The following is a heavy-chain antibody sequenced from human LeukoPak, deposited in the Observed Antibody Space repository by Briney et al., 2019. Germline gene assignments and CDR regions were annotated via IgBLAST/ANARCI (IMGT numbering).Heavy chain of an antibody. CDR2: FDPEAGET. V-gene: IGHV1-24*01. Sequence: ASVKVSCKVSGYTLTELSIHWVRQAPGKGLEWMGGFDPEAGETIYAQPFQGRVTMTEDTSTYTSYMELYSLRSEDTAVYYCATDDDSSGFALYAFNIWGQGTMVTVSS. CDR3: ATDDDSSGFALYAFNI. J-gene: IGHJ3*02. CDR1: GYTLTELS. D-gene: IGHD3-22*01.